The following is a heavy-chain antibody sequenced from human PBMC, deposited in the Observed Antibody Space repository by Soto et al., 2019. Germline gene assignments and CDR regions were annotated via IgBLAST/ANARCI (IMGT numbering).Heavy chain of an antibody. CDR3: ATAEVDY. Sequence: PGGSLRLSCAASGFTFGNYWMHWVRQAPVKGLEWVSRMNSDGSTTNDADSVKGGFTVSRDNAKNTLYLQMNSLRAEDTAIYYCATAEVDYWGPGTLVTVSS. V-gene: IGHV3-74*01. CDR1: GFTFGNYW. CDR2: MNSDGSTT. J-gene: IGHJ4*02.